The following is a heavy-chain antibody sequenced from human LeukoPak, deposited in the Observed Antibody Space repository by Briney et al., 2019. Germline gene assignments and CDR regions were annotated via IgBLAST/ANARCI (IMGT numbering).Heavy chain of an antibody. Sequence: ASVKVSCKASGYTFTGYYMHWVRQAPGQGLEWMGWINANSGGTNYAQKFQGRVTMTRDTSISTAYMELSRLRSDDTAVYYCARSSRYDIWTGYPYWGQGTLVTVSP. CDR3: ARSSRYDIWTGYPY. CDR1: GYTFTGYY. CDR2: INANSGGT. J-gene: IGHJ4*02. V-gene: IGHV1-2*02. D-gene: IGHD3-9*01.